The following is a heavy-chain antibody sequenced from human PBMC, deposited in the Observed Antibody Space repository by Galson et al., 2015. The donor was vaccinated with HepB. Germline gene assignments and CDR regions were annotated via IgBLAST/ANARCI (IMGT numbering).Heavy chain of an antibody. CDR3: ARTNPYGSGRGEDAFDI. D-gene: IGHD3-10*01. Sequence: SLRLSCAASGFTFSSYSMNWVRQAPGKGLEWVSSISSSSSYIYYADSVKGRFTISRDNAKNSLYLQMNSLRAEDTAVYYCARTNPYGSGRGEDAFDIWGQGTMVTVSS. J-gene: IGHJ3*02. V-gene: IGHV3-21*01. CDR1: GFTFSSYS. CDR2: ISSSSSYI.